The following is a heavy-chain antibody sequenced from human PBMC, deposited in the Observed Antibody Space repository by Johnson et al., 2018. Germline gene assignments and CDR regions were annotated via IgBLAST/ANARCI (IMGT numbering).Heavy chain of an antibody. D-gene: IGHD3-10*01. CDR1: GFTFDDYA. CDR3: AKDIGRGDHWYDYSGMDV. CDR2: ISWKSGLV. Sequence: VQLVQSGGGLVQPGRSLRLSCAASGFTFDDYAMHWVRQVPGKGLEWLSRISWKSGLVDYAASVKGRFTISRDNTKNSLYLQMNSLRPEVTALYYCAKDIGRGDHWYDYSGMDVWGQGTTVIVSS. J-gene: IGHJ6*02. V-gene: IGHV3-9*01.